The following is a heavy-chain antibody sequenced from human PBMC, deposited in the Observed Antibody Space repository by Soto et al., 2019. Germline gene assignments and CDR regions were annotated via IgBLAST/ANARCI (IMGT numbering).Heavy chain of an antibody. D-gene: IGHD6-19*01. CDR3: ARSAVAGTGNYFDY. Sequence: SVKVSCKASGGTFSSYAISWVRQAPGQGLEWMGGIIPIFGTANYAQKFQGRVTITADESTSTAYMELSSLRSEDTAVYYCARSAVAGTGNYFDYWGQGTLVTVSS. V-gene: IGHV1-69*13. CDR2: IIPIFGTA. CDR1: GGTFSSYA. J-gene: IGHJ4*02.